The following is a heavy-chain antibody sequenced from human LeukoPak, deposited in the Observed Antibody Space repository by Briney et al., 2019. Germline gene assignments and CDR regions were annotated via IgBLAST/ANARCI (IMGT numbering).Heavy chain of an antibody. Sequence: SETLSLTCTVSGGSISSGGYYWSWIRQHPGKGLEWIGYIYYSGSTYYNPSLKSRVTISVDTSKNQFSLKLSSVTAADTAVYYCARVGFRDDFRGPQDDYWGQGTLVTVSS. J-gene: IGHJ4*02. V-gene: IGHV4-31*03. D-gene: IGHD3-3*01. CDR2: IYYSGST. CDR1: GGSISSGGYY. CDR3: ARVGFRDDFRGPQDDY.